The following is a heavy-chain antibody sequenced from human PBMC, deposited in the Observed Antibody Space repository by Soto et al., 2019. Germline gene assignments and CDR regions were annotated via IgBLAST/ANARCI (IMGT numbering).Heavy chain of an antibody. D-gene: IGHD3-16*01. J-gene: IGHJ5*02. CDR3: AHIPNYYQYDWFDP. CDR2: IYWVDDK. CDR1: GFSLTTRGVG. V-gene: IGHV2-5*05. Sequence: QITLKESGPTLVKPTQTLTLTCTFSGFSLTTRGVGVGWIRQPPGKALECLALIYWVDDKRYGPSLQSRLSITKDTSKNQVVLTMTNVAPVDTATYYCAHIPNYYQYDWFDPWCQGTLVSVSS.